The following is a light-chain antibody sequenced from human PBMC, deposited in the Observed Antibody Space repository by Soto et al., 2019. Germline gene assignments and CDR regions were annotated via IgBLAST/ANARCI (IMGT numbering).Light chain of an antibody. CDR1: QGISSY. V-gene: IGKV1-9*01. J-gene: IGKJ1*01. CDR2: AAS. CDR3: QQLNSYPWT. Sequence: DIQSTQSPSFLSASIGDRVTLTFRASQGISSYLAWYQQKPGKVPKLLIYAASTLQSGVPSRFSGSGSGTEFTLTISSLQPEDFATYYCQQLNSYPWTFGQGTKVDIK.